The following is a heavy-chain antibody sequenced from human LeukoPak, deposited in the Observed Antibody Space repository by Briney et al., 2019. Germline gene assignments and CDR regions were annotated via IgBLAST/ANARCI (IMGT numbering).Heavy chain of an antibody. V-gene: IGHV3-21*01. J-gene: IGHJ4*02. CDR3: ARDPQGVVVPAAVDY. CDR1: GFTFSSYS. CDR2: ISSSSSYI. D-gene: IGHD2-2*01. Sequence: GGSLRLSCAASGFTFSSYSMNWLRQAPGKGLEWVSSISSSSSYIYYADSVKGRFTISTDNAKNSLYLQMNSLRAEDTAVYYCARDPQGVVVPAAVDYWGQGTLVTVSS.